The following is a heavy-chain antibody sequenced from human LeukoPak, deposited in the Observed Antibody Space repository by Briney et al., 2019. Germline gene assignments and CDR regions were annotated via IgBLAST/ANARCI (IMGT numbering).Heavy chain of an antibody. V-gene: IGHV4-31*03. J-gene: IGHJ4*02. Sequence: PSETLSLTCTVSGGSISGGDYFWSWIRQHPGKGLEWIGYIYNSGSAYYNPSLKSRGTISVDTSKNQLSLKLSSVTAADTAVYYCARDRGGEIFDHWGQGTLVTVSS. CDR2: IYNSGSA. D-gene: IGHD2-15*01. CDR3: ARDRGGEIFDH. CDR1: GGSISGGDYF.